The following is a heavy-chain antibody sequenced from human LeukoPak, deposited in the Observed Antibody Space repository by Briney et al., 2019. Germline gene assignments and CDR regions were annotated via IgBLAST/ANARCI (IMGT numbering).Heavy chain of an antibody. Sequence: ASVTVSCKASGYTFTNYFMHWVRQVPGQGLEWMGVINPTGGGTTYAQRFQGRVTMTRDTSTSTVHMELSSLRSEDTAVYYCARVPMGRYFDYWGQGTLVTVSS. J-gene: IGHJ4*02. CDR2: INPTGGGT. V-gene: IGHV1-46*01. CDR3: ARVPMGRYFDY. CDR1: GYTFTNYF. D-gene: IGHD3-10*01.